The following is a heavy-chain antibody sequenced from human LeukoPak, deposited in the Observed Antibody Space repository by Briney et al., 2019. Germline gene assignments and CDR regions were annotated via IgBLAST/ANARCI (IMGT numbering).Heavy chain of an antibody. CDR2: VNWTSCDI. Sequence: GGSLRLSCAPSRFTFGDYGMHWVRQAPGEGLEWVAGVNWTSCDIVYEDSVKSRFTISRDNAKNSLYLQMNSLRAEDMALYFCARTSGRNWGTHFDYWGQGTLVTVSS. V-gene: IGHV3-9*03. CDR1: RFTFGDYG. J-gene: IGHJ4*02. CDR3: ARTSGRNWGTHFDY. D-gene: IGHD1-26*01.